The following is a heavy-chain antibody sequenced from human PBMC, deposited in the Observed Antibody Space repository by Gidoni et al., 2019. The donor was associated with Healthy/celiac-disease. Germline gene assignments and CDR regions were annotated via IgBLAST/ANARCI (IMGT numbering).Heavy chain of an antibody. CDR2: ISGSGGST. CDR1: GVTFSSYA. V-gene: IGHV3-23*01. Sequence: EVQLLESGGGLVQPGGSLRLSCAASGVTFSSYAMSWVRQAPGKGLEWVSAISGSGGSTYYADSVKGRFTISRDNSKNTLYLQMNSLRAEDTAVYYCAKAFYYGSGSYTNWGQGTLVTVSS. J-gene: IGHJ4*02. D-gene: IGHD3-10*01. CDR3: AKAFYYGSGSYTN.